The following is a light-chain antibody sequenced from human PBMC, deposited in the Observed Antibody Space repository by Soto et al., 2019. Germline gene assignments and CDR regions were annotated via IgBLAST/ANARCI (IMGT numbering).Light chain of an antibody. CDR3: QQHDNWPLT. CDR2: GAS. Sequence: EIVLTHSPGTLSLSPWERATLSCRASQSVSSSFLAWYQQKPGQAPRLLIYGASSRATGIPDRFSGSGSGTEFALTISSLEPEDFAVYYCQQHDNWPLTFGQGTKVDIK. CDR1: QSVSSSF. V-gene: IGKV3-20*01. J-gene: IGKJ1*01.